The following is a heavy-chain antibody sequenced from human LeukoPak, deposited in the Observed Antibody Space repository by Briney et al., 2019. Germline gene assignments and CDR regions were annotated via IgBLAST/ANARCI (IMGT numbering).Heavy chain of an antibody. D-gene: IGHD3-22*01. Sequence: GGSLRLSCAASGFTFSSYSMNWVRQAPGKGLEWVSYISSSSTIYYADSVKGRFTISRDDSKSIAYLQMNSLKTEDTAVYYCTRPTYYYDSSGYYYETDAFDIWGQGTMVTVSS. J-gene: IGHJ3*02. CDR1: GFTFSSYS. CDR3: TRPTYYYDSSGYYYETDAFDI. V-gene: IGHV3-48*01. CDR2: ISSSSTI.